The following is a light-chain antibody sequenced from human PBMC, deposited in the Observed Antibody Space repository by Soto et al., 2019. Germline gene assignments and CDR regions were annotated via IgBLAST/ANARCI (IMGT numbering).Light chain of an antibody. CDR1: QSVGTY. CDR2: DAS. J-gene: IGKJ1*01. CDR3: QQYGSSPWT. V-gene: IGKV3-20*01. Sequence: EIVLTQSPATLSLSPGERATLSCRASQSVGTYLAWYQQKPGQAPRLLIYDASNRAAGVPVRFSGSGSGTDFTLTISRLESEDLAVYYCQQYGSSPWTFGQGTKVEIK.